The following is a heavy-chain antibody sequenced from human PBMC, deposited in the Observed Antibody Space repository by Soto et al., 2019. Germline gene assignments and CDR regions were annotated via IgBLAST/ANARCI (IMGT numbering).Heavy chain of an antibody. V-gene: IGHV1-46*03. CDR3: ASSSLTDAFDI. Sequence: ASVKVSCKASGHTFTSYYMHWVRQAPGQGLEWMGIINPSGGSTSYAQKFQGRVTMTRDTSTSTVYMELSSLRSEDTAVYYCASSSLTDAFDIWGQGTMVTVSS. CDR2: INPSGGST. D-gene: IGHD2-2*01. CDR1: GHTFTSYY. J-gene: IGHJ3*02.